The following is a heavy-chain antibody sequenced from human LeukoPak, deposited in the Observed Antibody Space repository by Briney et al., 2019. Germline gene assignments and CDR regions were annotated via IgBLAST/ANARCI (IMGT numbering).Heavy chain of an antibody. D-gene: IGHD3-3*01. J-gene: IGHJ5*02. CDR3: ASRSVLRFLETFDP. CDR2: IYYSGST. Sequence: PSETLSLTCTVSGGSVSSGGYYWSWIRQHPGKGLEWIGYIYYSGSTYYNPSLKSRVTISVDTSKNQFSLKLSSVTAADTAVYYCASRSVLRFLETFDPWGQGTLVTVSS. V-gene: IGHV4-39*01. CDR1: GGSVSSGGYY.